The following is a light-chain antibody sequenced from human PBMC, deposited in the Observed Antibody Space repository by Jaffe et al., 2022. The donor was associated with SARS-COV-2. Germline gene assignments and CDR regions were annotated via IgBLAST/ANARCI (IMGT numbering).Light chain of an antibody. CDR3: CSYAGGSNYV. CDR2: EGT. Sequence: QSALTQPASVSGSPGQSITISCTGTSSDVGSYDLVSWYQHHPGKAPKLMIYEGTKRPSGVSNRFSGSKSGNTASLTISGLQAEDEADYYCCSYAGGSNYVFGTGTKVTVL. CDR1: SSDVGSYDL. V-gene: IGLV2-23*01. J-gene: IGLJ1*01.